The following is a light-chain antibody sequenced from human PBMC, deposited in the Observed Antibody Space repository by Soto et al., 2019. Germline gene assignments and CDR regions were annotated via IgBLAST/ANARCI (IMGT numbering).Light chain of an antibody. CDR2: DVS. CDR3: QQYNSYSPWT. V-gene: IGKV1-5*02. J-gene: IGKJ1*01. Sequence: DIQMTQIPSTLPASVGDTVTIICRASESISSWLAWYQQKPGKAPKLLIYDVSKLRRGVPSRFSGGGSGTEFTLTISSLQPEDFATYFCQQYNSYSPWTFGQGTKVDIK. CDR1: ESISSW.